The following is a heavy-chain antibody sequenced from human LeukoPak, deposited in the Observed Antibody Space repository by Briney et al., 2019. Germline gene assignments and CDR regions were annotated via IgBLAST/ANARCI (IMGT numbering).Heavy chain of an antibody. Sequence: ASVKVSCKVSGYTLTELSMHWVRQAPGKGLERMGGFDPEDGETIYAQKFQGRVTMTEDTSTDTAYMELSSLRSEDTAVYYCATEYYYGSGYNWFDPWGQGTLVTVSS. J-gene: IGHJ5*02. V-gene: IGHV1-24*01. D-gene: IGHD3-10*01. CDR1: GYTLTELS. CDR3: ATEYYYGSGYNWFDP. CDR2: FDPEDGET.